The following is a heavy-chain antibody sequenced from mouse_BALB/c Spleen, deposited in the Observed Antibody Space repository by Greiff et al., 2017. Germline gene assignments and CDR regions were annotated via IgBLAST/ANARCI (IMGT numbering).Heavy chain of an antibody. CDR3: ARRGYGNYYFDY. CDR2: INPSSGYT. D-gene: IGHD2-10*02. V-gene: IGHV1-4*01. J-gene: IGHJ2*01. Sequence: VQLRQSGAELARPGASVKMSCKASGYTFTSYTMHWVNQRPGQGLEWIGYINPSSGYTNYNQKFKDKATLTADKSSSTAYMQLSSLTSEDSAVYYCARRGYGNYYFDYWGQGTTLTVAS. CDR1: GYTFTSYT.